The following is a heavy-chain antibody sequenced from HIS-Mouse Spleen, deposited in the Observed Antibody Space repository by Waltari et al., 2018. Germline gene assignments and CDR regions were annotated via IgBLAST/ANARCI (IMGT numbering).Heavy chain of an antibody. D-gene: IGHD4-17*01. Sequence: QLQLQASGPGLVQPSETLSLTSTVSVGSISSSIYYWGWIRQPPGKGLGWIGSIYYSGSTYYNPSLKSRVTISVDTSKNQFSLKLSSVTAADTAVYYCARDYGDNWFDPWGQGTLVTVSS. V-gene: IGHV4-39*07. J-gene: IGHJ5*02. CDR1: VGSISSSIYY. CDR2: IYYSGST. CDR3: ARDYGDNWFDP.